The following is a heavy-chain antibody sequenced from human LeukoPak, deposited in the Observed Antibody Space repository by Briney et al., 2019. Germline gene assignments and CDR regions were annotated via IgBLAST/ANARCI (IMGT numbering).Heavy chain of an antibody. J-gene: IGHJ3*02. CDR3: ARDSSSWYQDAFDI. CDR1: GFTFSDYV. V-gene: IGHV3-23*01. CDR2: ISGSGGVT. D-gene: IGHD6-13*01. Sequence: HSGGSLRLSCAASGFTFSDYVMTWVRQAPGKGLEWVSAISGSGGVTYYADSVKGRFTVSRDNSKSTVLLQMNSLRADDTAVYYCARDSSSWYQDAFDIWGQGTMVTVSS.